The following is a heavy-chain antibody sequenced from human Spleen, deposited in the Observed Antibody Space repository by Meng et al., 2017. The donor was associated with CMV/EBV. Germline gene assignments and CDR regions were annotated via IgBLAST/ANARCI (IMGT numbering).Heavy chain of an antibody. J-gene: IGHJ2*01. Sequence: LKISCAASGFTFSSYAMHWVRQAPGKGLEWVAVISYDGSEKYYADSVKGRFTISRDNSKNTLYLQMNSLRAEDTAVYYCARGGYQLLGWYFDLWGRGTLVTVSS. CDR1: GFTFSSYA. D-gene: IGHD2-2*01. CDR2: ISYDGSEK. V-gene: IGHV3-30*14. CDR3: ARGGYQLLGWYFDL.